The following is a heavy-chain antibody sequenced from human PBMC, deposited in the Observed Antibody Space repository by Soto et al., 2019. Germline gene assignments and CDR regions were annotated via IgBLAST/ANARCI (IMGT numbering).Heavy chain of an antibody. D-gene: IGHD3-9*01. V-gene: IGHV1-8*01. CDR3: ARSLTGKGSYYYYYMDV. CDR2: MNPNSGNT. CDR1: GYTFTSYD. Sequence: ASVKVSCKASGYTFTSYDINWVRQATGQGLEWMGWMNPNSGNTGYAQKFQGRVTMTRNTSISTAYMELSSLRSEDTAVYYCARSLTGKGSYYYYYMDVWGKGTTVTVSS. J-gene: IGHJ6*03.